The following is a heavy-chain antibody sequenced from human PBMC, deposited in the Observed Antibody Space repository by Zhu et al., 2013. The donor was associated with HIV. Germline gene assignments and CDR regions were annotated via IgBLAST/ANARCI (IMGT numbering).Heavy chain of an antibody. CDR1: GYIFTGGHY. CDR2: ITPYNGKT. CDR3: TRGMEGQTMTAFDI. Sequence: QVQLVQSGAEVKKPGASVKVSCQASGYIFTGGHYIHWVRQAPGHGLEWMGWITPYNGKTSYSQKMQGRVTMTADISTGTVNMDLTTLTSDDMALYYCTRGMEGQTMTAFDIWGPGTMVTVSS. V-gene: IGHV1-18*03. D-gene: IGHD1-1*01. J-gene: IGHJ3*02.